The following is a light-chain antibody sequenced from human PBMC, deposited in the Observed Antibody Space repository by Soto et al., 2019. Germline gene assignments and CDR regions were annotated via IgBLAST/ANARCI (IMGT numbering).Light chain of an antibody. CDR2: KAS. Sequence: DFQMTQSPSTLSASVGDRVTITCRASQSISSWLAWYQQKPVKAPKLLIYKASSLESGVPSRFSGSGSGTEFTLTISSLQPDDFATYYCQQSYSTPPTFGQGTKVDI. CDR3: QQSYSTPPT. CDR1: QSISSW. J-gene: IGKJ1*01. V-gene: IGKV1-5*03.